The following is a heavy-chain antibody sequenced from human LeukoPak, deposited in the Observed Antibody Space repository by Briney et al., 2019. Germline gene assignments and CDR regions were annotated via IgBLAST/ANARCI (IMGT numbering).Heavy chain of an antibody. Sequence: SVQVSCKASGFTFTSSAVQWVRQARGQRLEWIGWIVVGSGNTNNAQKFQERVTITRDMSTSTAYMELSSLRSEDTAMYYCAAGLGESSGYYYVFGLSWGQGTLVTVSS. J-gene: IGHJ5*02. D-gene: IGHD3-22*01. CDR1: GFTFTSSA. CDR2: IVVGSGNT. CDR3: AAGLGESSGYYYVFGLS. V-gene: IGHV1-58*01.